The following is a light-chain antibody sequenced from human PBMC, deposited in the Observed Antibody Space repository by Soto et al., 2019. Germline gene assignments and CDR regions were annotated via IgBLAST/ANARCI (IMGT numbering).Light chain of an antibody. Sequence: EMVLTQSPGTLSLSPGERATLSCRASQSISSSHLVWYQQKPGQAPRLLIYGASSRATGIPDRFSGSGSGTDFTLTISSLEPEDFAVYFCHHCGGSQPFGQGTKVETK. CDR2: GAS. V-gene: IGKV3-20*01. CDR1: QSISSSH. CDR3: HHCGGSQP. J-gene: IGKJ1*01.